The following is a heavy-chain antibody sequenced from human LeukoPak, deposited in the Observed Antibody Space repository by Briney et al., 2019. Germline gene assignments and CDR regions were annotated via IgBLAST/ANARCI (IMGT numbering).Heavy chain of an antibody. CDR1: GYTFTSYD. J-gene: IGHJ4*02. CDR2: MNPNSGNT. CDR3: ARAFYYGSSGYYYHFDY. D-gene: IGHD3-22*01. V-gene: IGHV1-8*01. Sequence: ASVKVSCKASGYTFTSYDINWVRQATGQGLEWMGWMNPNSGNTGYAQKFQGRVTMTRNTSISTAYMELSSLRFEDTAVYYCARAFYYGSSGYYYHFDYWGQGTLVTVSS.